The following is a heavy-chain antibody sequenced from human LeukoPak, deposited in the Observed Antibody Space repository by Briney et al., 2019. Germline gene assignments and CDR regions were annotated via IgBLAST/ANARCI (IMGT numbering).Heavy chain of an antibody. CDR1: GFSFSTYW. J-gene: IGHJ4*02. CDR3: ARHDDNGWYFFDL. V-gene: IGHV4-59*08. D-gene: IGHD6-19*01. CDR2: IFDSGRP. Sequence: GSLRLSCAASGFSFSTYWMTWVRQPPGKGLEWVGYIFDSGRPSYRPALKSRVTISLETSKNHVSLRLQSATAADTAIYYCARHDDNGWYFFDLWGQGTLVTVSS.